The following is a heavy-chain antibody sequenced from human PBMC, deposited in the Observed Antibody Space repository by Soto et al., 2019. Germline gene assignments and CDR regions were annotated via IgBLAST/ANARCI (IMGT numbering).Heavy chain of an antibody. J-gene: IGHJ4*02. V-gene: IGHV4-38-2*01. CDR1: GYSTSSGYY. D-gene: IGHD3-3*01. CDR3: ASSPTHVDFWSGYYG. CDR2: IYHSGST. Sequence: KSSETLSLICAVSGYSTSSGYYWGWIRQPPGKGLEWIGSIYHSGSTYYNPSLKSRVTISVDTSKNQFSLKLSSVTAADTAVYYCASSPTHVDFWSGYYGWGQGTLVTVSS.